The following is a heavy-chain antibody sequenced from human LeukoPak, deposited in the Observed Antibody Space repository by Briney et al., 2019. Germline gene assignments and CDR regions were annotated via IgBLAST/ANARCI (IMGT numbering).Heavy chain of an antibody. V-gene: IGHV3-23*01. J-gene: IGHJ4*02. CDR3: ATASGLGYCSSTSCPAPG. Sequence: PGGSLRLSCAASGFTFSSYAMSWVRRAPGKGPEWVSATSVSGGSTYYADSVKGRFTISRDNSKNTLYLQMNSLRAEDTAVYYCATASGLGYCSSTSCPAPGWGQGTLVTVSS. D-gene: IGHD2-2*01. CDR2: TSVSGGST. CDR1: GFTFSSYA.